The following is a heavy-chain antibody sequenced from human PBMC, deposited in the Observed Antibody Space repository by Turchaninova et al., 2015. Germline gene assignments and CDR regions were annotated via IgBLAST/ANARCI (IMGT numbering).Heavy chain of an antibody. V-gene: IGHV3-7*03. J-gene: IGHJ4*02. D-gene: IGHD6-19*01. CDR1: GFTFTNFG. CDR2: IKEDGSEI. Sequence: EVQLVESGGGLVRPGGSLRLCCAASGFTFTNFGVDWVRQAPGKGLEWVANIKEDGSEIYYVDSVKGRFTISRDNAKKSVYLQMNSLRAVDTAVYYCARAVGSGSAYWGQGTLVTVSS. CDR3: ARAVGSGSAY.